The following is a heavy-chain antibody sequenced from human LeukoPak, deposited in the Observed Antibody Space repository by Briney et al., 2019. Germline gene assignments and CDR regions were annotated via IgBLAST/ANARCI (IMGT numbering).Heavy chain of an antibody. D-gene: IGHD6-19*01. V-gene: IGHV1-69*13. CDR2: IIPIFGTA. J-gene: IGHJ4*02. Sequence: PMASVKVSCKASGGTFSSYAISWVRQAPGQGLEWMGGIIPIFGTANYAQKFQGRVTITADESTSTAYMELSSLRSEDTAVYYCARAGAGIAVAGYYFDYWGQGTLVTVSS. CDR1: GGTFSSYA. CDR3: ARAGAGIAVAGYYFDY.